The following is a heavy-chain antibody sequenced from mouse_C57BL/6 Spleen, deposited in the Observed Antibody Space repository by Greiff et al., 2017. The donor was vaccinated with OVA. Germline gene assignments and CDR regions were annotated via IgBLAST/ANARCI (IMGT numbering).Heavy chain of an antibody. J-gene: IGHJ2*01. CDR1: GYTFTSYV. Sequence: VQLQQSGPELVKPGASVKMSCKASGYTFTSYVMHWVKQKPGQGLEWIGYIYPYNDGTKYHDKFKGKATLTSDKTSSSDYLELSSMTSEKSADYYCARGVLDYFDYWGQGTTLTVSS. V-gene: IGHV1-14*01. CDR2: IYPYNDGT. D-gene: IGHD2-10*02. CDR3: ARGVLDYFDY.